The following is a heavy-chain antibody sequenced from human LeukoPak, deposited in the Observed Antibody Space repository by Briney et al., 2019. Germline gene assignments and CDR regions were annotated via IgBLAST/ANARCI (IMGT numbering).Heavy chain of an antibody. CDR1: GFTFSRYA. D-gene: IGHD6-25*01. Sequence: GGSLRLSCSASGFTFSRYAMHWVRQAPGKGLEYVSAISTNGGVTYYADSVKGRFTISRDNSKNTLYLEMTSLRVEDTAVYYCVKDVSGTYYYFDYWGQGTLVTVSS. J-gene: IGHJ4*02. CDR2: ISTNGGVT. CDR3: VKDVSGTYYYFDY. V-gene: IGHV3-64D*09.